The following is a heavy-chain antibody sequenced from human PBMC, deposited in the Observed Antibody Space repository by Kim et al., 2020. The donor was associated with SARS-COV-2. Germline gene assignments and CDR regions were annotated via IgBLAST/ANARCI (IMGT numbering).Heavy chain of an antibody. CDR3: ARDSSGNLDY. V-gene: IGHV4-31*03. CDR2: IYYSESN. D-gene: IGHD3-22*01. J-gene: IGHJ4*02. Sequence: SETLSLTCTVSGGSISSGGYYWNWIRQHPGKGLEWIGYIYYSESNYYNASLKSRVTISADTSKNQFSLKLSSVTAADTAEYYCARDSSGNLDYWGQGTL. CDR1: GGSISSGGYY.